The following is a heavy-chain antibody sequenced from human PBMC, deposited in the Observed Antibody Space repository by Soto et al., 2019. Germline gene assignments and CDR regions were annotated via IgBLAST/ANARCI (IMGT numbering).Heavy chain of an antibody. Sequence: QVQLVQSGAEVQKPGSSVKVSCKASGGTFSSYAISWVRQAPGQGLEWMGGIIPIFGTANYAQKFQGRVTITADESTSTAYMELSSLRSEDTAVYYCARGPHTYYYDSSGYYETFDYWGQGTLVTVSS. V-gene: IGHV1-69*01. CDR1: GGTFSSYA. D-gene: IGHD3-22*01. CDR2: IIPIFGTA. J-gene: IGHJ4*02. CDR3: ARGPHTYYYDSSGYYETFDY.